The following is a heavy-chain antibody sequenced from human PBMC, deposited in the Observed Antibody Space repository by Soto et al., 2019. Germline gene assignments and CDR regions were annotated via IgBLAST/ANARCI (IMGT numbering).Heavy chain of an antibody. D-gene: IGHD3-3*01. Sequence: EVQLVESGGGLVQPGGSLRLSCAASGFTVSSNYMSWVSQAPGKGLEWVSVIYSGGSTYYADSVKGRFTISRDNSKITLYLQMNSLRAEDTAVYYCARGDYDVWSGYPLMDVWGKGTTVTVSS. CDR1: GFTVSSNY. V-gene: IGHV3-66*01. CDR2: IYSGGST. CDR3: ARGDYDVWSGYPLMDV. J-gene: IGHJ6*04.